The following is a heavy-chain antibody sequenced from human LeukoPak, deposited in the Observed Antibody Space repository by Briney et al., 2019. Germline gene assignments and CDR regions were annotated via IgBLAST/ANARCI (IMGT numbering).Heavy chain of an antibody. CDR2: ITTKTGDP. Sequence: ASVKVSCKASGYTFSNYAMNWVRQAPGQGLEWMGWITTKTGDPTYAQGFTGQFVFSLDTSVSTAYLQISSLKAEDTAVYYCARGGYSNGWSHDYWGQGTLVTVSS. CDR3: ARGGYSNGWSHDY. CDR1: GYTFSNYA. D-gene: IGHD6-19*01. V-gene: IGHV7-4-1*02. J-gene: IGHJ4*02.